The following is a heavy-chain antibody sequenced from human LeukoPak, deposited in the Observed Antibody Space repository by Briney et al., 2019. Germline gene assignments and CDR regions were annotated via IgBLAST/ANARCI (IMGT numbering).Heavy chain of an antibody. CDR1: GGSFSGYY. V-gene: IGHV4-34*01. J-gene: IGHJ5*02. CDR3: ARETEGSSWLNWFDP. CDR2: INHSGST. D-gene: IGHD6-13*01. Sequence: SETLSLTCAVYGGSFSGYYWSWIRQPPGKGLEWIGEINHSGSTNYNPSLKSRVTISVDTSKNQFSLKLSSVTAADTAVYYCARETEGSSWLNWFDPWGQGTLVTVSS.